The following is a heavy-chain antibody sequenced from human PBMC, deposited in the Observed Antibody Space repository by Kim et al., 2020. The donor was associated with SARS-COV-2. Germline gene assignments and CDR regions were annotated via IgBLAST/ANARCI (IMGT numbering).Heavy chain of an antibody. CDR3: VRERRSGYSSGWRDTFDL. CDR1: GFTFSDYY. J-gene: IGHJ3*01. Sequence: GGSLRLSCAVSGFTFSDYYMSWIRQAPGKGLEWVSLISGSAASIDYADSVKGRFTISRDNAKNSLYLQMSSLRAEDTAVYYCVRERRSGYSSGWRDTFDLWGQGTMVTVSS. D-gene: IGHD6-19*01. V-gene: IGHV3-11*04. CDR2: ISGSAASI.